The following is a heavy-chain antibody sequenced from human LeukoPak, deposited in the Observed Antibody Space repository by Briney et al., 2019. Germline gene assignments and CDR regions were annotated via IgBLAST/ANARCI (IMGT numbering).Heavy chain of an antibody. J-gene: IGHJ4*02. CDR2: ITGSGGGT. Sequence: GGSLRLSCAASGFTFSSYAMSWVRQAPGKGLEWVSTITGSGGGTYYADSVKGRFTISRDNSKNTLYLQMSSLRVDDTAVYYCAKMQGYFDYWGQGTLVPVSS. CDR3: AKMQGYFDY. V-gene: IGHV3-23*01. CDR1: GFTFSSYA.